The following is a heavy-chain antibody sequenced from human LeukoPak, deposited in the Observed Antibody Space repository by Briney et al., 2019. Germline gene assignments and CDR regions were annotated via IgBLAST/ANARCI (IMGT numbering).Heavy chain of an antibody. CDR3: ARDRSGGWDN. J-gene: IGHJ4*02. D-gene: IGHD6-19*01. CDR2: IYYSGST. CDR1: GGSISSYY. Sequence: SETLSLTCTVSGGSISSYYRSWIRQPPGKGLEWIGYIYYSGSTNYNPSLKSRVTISVDTSKNQFSLKLSSVTAADTAVYYCARDRSGGWDNWGQGTLVTVSS. V-gene: IGHV4-59*01.